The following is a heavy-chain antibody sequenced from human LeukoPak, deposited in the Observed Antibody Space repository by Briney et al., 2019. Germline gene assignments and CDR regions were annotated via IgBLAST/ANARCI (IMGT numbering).Heavy chain of an antibody. Sequence: GSLRLSCAASGFTFSSYEMNWVRQAPGKGLEWVSSISSSGSYIYYADSVKGRFTISRDNAKNTLCLQMNSLRAEDTAVYYCARGADSGYSSDNWGQGTVVSVSS. CDR1: GFTFSSYE. CDR2: ISSSGSYI. J-gene: IGHJ4*02. V-gene: IGHV3-21*01. D-gene: IGHD3-9*01. CDR3: ARGADSGYSSDN.